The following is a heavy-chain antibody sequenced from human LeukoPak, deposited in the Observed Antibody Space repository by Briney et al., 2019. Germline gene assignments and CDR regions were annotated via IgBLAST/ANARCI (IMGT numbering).Heavy chain of an antibody. CDR1: GGSISSYY. Sequence: SETLSLTCTVSGGSISSYYWSWIRQPAGKGLEWIGRIYASGSTNYSPSLKSRVTMSVDTSKNQFSLKLSSVTAADTAVYYCARQNYGGRSFDYWGQGTLVTVSS. CDR2: IYASGST. D-gene: IGHD4-23*01. V-gene: IGHV4-4*07. CDR3: ARQNYGGRSFDY. J-gene: IGHJ4*02.